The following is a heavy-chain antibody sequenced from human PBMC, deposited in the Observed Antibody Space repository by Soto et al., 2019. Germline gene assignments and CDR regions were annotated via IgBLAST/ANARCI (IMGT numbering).Heavy chain of an antibody. CDR1: GGTFXSYT. CDR3: ARASANGPLATP. Sequence: SVKVSCKAAGGTFXSYTSSRVRQAPGPGLEWMGRIIPILGRTNYAQKFQGRVTFTTDTSASTVYMELSSLTSEDTAVYYCARASANGPLATPWGQGTLVTVSS. CDR2: IIPILGRT. D-gene: IGHD6-25*01. V-gene: IGHV1-69*08. J-gene: IGHJ5*02.